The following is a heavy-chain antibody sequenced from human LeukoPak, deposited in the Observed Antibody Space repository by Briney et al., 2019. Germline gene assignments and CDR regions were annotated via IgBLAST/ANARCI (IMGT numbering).Heavy chain of an antibody. CDR3: ARGRADTAMADFDY. D-gene: IGHD5-18*01. Sequence: SETLSLTCAVSGDSVSSSNYYWSWIRQPPGKGLEWIGEINHSGSTNYNPSLKSRVTISVDTSNNHFSLKLSSVTAADTAVYYCARGRADTAMADFDYWGQGTLVTVSS. V-gene: IGHV4-39*02. CDR2: INHSGST. CDR1: GDSVSSSNYY. J-gene: IGHJ4*02.